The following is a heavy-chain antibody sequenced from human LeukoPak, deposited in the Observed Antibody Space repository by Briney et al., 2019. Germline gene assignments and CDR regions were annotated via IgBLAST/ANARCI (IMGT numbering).Heavy chain of an antibody. V-gene: IGHV4-31*03. Sequence: PSETLSLTCTVSGGSISSGGYYWSWIRQHPGEGLEWIGYIYYSGSTYYNPPLKSRVTISVDTSKNQFSLKLSSVTAADTAVYYCATAKYYDFWSGYQHYYGMDVWGQGTTVTVSS. CDR1: GGSISSGGYY. J-gene: IGHJ6*02. CDR2: IYYSGST. CDR3: ATAKYYDFWSGYQHYYGMDV. D-gene: IGHD3-3*01.